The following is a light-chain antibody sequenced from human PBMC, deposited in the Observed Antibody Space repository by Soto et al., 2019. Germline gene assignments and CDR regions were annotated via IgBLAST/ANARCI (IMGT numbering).Light chain of an antibody. CDR2: GAS. J-gene: IGKJ1*01. V-gene: IGKV3-20*01. CDR1: QSVSSSY. Sequence: IVLRHSEGTFTLSAWKIVAVLLLDSQSVSSSYLPWYQQKPGQAPRLLIYGASSRATGIPDRFSGSGSGTDFTLTISRLEPEDFAVYYCQQYGSSPWRFGQGTTVDIK. CDR3: QQYGSSPWR.